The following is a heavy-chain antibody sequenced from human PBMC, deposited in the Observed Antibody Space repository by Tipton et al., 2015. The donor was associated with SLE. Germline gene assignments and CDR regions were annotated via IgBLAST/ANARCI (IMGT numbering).Heavy chain of an antibody. J-gene: IGHJ3*02. D-gene: IGHD2-2*02. V-gene: IGHV4-30-4*01. CDR3: ARADTASAFDI. Sequence: TLSLTCTVSGGSISSGDYYWSWIRQPPGKGLEWIGYIYYSGSTHYNPSLKSRVTISVDTSKNQFSLKLSSVTAADTAVYYCARADTASAFDIWGQGTMVTVSS. CDR2: IYYSGST. CDR1: GGSISSGDYY.